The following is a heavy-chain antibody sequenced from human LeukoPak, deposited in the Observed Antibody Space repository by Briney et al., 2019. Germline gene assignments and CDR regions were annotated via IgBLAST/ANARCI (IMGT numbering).Heavy chain of an antibody. V-gene: IGHV3-21*01. CDR1: GFTFSGYS. D-gene: IGHD3-22*01. CDR2: ISSSSSYI. J-gene: IGHJ4*02. CDR3: ARDPSDAYYYDSSGYYYFDY. Sequence: GGSLRLSCAASGFTFSGYSMNWVRQAPGKGLEWVSSISSSSSYIYYADSVKGRFTISRDNAKNSLYLQMNSLRTEDTAVYYCARDPSDAYYYDSSGYYYFDYWGQGTLVTVSS.